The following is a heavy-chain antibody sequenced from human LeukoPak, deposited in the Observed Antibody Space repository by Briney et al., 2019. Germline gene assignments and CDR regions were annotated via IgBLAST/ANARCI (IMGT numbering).Heavy chain of an antibody. J-gene: IGHJ4*02. CDR3: AKYGSSWLYYFDY. V-gene: IGHV3-23*01. CDR2: ISGSGGST. D-gene: IGHD6-13*01. CDR1: GFTFSSYA. Sequence: GGSLRLSCAASGFTFSSYAMSWVRQAPGKGLEWVSAISGSGGSTYYAASVKGRFTISRDNSKNTLYLQMNSLRAEDTAVYYCAKYGSSWLYYFDYWGQGTLVTVSS.